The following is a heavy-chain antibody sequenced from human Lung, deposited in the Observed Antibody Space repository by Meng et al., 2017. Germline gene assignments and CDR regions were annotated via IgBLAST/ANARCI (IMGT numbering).Heavy chain of an antibody. CDR3: AKEEVPNDY. J-gene: IGHJ4*02. CDR2: ISIIGHNT. Sequence: VHLLESGGGLEPPGGSLRLSCAVSGFTFSNSAMSWVRQAPGKGLEWVSGISIIGHNTYYADSVKGRFTISRDNSRNTLYLQMNSLRAEDTAIYYCAKEEVPNDYWGQGTLVTVSS. CDR1: GFTFSNSA. V-gene: IGHV3-23*01. D-gene: IGHD1-1*01.